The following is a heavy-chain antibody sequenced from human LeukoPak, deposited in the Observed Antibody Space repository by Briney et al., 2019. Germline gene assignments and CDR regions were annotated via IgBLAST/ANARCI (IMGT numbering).Heavy chain of an antibody. Sequence: GGSLRLSCAASGFTFDECAMHWVRQAPGKGLEWVSLISGDGVNMYYADSVKGRFTISRDNAKNSLYLQMNSLRDEDTAVYYCARFPHYYDSSGYSFWGQGTLVTVSS. V-gene: IGHV3-43*02. D-gene: IGHD3-22*01. CDR2: ISGDGVNM. J-gene: IGHJ4*02. CDR3: ARFPHYYDSSGYSF. CDR1: GFTFDECA.